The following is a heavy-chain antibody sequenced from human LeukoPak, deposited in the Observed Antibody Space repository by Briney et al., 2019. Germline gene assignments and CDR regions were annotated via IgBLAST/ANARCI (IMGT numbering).Heavy chain of an antibody. CDR1: GFTVSSNY. V-gene: IGHV3-53*01. CDR3: TTIPGDRLSRDH. CDR2: IYSGGST. Sequence: GGSLRLSCAASGFTVSSNYMSWVRQAPGKGLEWVSVIYSGGSTYYADSVKGRFTISRDNSKNTLYLQMNSLKIEDTAVYYCTTIPGDRLSRDHWGQGTLVTVSS. J-gene: IGHJ4*02. D-gene: IGHD3-16*01.